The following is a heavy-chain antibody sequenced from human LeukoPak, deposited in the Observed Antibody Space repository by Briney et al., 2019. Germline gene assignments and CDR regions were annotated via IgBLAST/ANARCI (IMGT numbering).Heavy chain of an antibody. J-gene: IGHJ4*02. Sequence: PGGSLRLSCAASGFTFSSYSMNWVRQAPGKGLEWVSSISSSSSYIYYADSVKGRFTISRDNAKNSLCLQMNSLRAEDTAVYYCASEKKRFRYSSSPYYFDYWGQGTLVTVSS. D-gene: IGHD6-13*01. V-gene: IGHV3-21*01. CDR3: ASEKKRFRYSSSPYYFDY. CDR2: ISSSSSYI. CDR1: GFTFSSYS.